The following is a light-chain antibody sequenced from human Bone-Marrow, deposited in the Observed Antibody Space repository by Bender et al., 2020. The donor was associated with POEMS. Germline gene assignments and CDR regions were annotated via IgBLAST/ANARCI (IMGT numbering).Light chain of an antibody. V-gene: IGLV1-44*01. J-gene: IGLJ3*02. Sequence: QSVLTQPPSASGTPGQRVTISCSGGSSNIGGNPVTWYQQLPGSAPKLLIYSSHRRPSEVPDRFSGSRSGTSASLAISGLQSEDEADYYCAVWDDSLNGWVFGGGTKLTVL. CDR2: SSH. CDR1: SSNIGGNP. CDR3: AVWDDSLNGWV.